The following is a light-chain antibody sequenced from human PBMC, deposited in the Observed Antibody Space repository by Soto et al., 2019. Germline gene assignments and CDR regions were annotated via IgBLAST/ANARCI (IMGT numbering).Light chain of an antibody. V-gene: IGKV3-20*01. CDR3: QQDGTSPQA. J-gene: IGKJ1*01. Sequence: EIVLTQSPGTLSLSPGERATLSCRASQSVTSNYLAWYQQKPGRAPGLLISDTSTRASGVPDRFSGSGSGTEFTLTISRLEPEDFAVYYCQQDGTSPQAFGQGTKVDIK. CDR2: DTS. CDR1: QSVTSNY.